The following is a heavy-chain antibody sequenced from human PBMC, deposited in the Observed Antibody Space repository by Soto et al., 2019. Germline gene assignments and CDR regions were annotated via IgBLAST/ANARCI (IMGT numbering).Heavy chain of an antibody. J-gene: IGHJ3*02. CDR1: GVSISTGGYY. CDR3: ARGSQLERDAFDI. CDR2: IYYTGST. V-gene: IGHV4-31*03. D-gene: IGHD1-1*01. Sequence: SETLSLTCTVSGVSISTGGYYWSWIRQHPGRGLEWIGYIYYTGSTFYNPSLKSRVTMSLDTSENQFSLKLSSVTVADTAVYYCARGSQLERDAFDIWGQGTMVTVSS.